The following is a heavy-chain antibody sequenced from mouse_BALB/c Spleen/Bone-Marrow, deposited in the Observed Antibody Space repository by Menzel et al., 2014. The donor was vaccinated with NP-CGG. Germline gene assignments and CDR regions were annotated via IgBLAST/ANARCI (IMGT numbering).Heavy chain of an antibody. CDR2: IWGDGST. Sequence: QVQLKESGPGLVAPSQSLSITCTVSGFSLTGYGVSWVRQSPGKGLEWLGMIWGDGSTDYNSALKSRLSISKDNSKSQVLLKMNSRQTDDTATYYCARDSFLITRALDYWGQGTSVTVSS. V-gene: IGHV2-6-7*01. D-gene: IGHD2-4*01. J-gene: IGHJ4*01. CDR1: GFSLTGYG. CDR3: ARDSFLITRALDY.